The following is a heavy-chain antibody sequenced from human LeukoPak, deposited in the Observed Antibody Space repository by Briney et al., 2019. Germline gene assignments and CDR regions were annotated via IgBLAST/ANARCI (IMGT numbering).Heavy chain of an antibody. CDR2: IYHSGST. Sequence: PSETLSLTCTVSGGSISSYYWSWIRQPPGKGLEWIGYIYHSGSTNYNPSLKSRVTISVDTSKNQFSLKLTSVTAADTAVYYCARIPGRLRADHYYYYMDVWGKGTTVTVSS. D-gene: IGHD5-12*01. V-gene: IGHV4-59*01. CDR1: GGSISSYY. CDR3: ARIPGRLRADHYYYYMDV. J-gene: IGHJ6*03.